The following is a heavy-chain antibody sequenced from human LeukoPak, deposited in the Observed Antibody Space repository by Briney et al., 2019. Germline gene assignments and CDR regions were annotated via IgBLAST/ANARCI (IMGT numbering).Heavy chain of an antibody. Sequence: SETLSLTCAVSGGSISSSNWWTWVRQPPGKGLEWIGEIYHSGSTHYNPSLKSRVTISVDTSKNQFSLKLSSVTAADTAVYYCARLEFLEWLALFDYWGQGTLVTVSS. V-gene: IGHV4-4*02. D-gene: IGHD3-3*01. CDR2: IYHSGST. J-gene: IGHJ4*02. CDR1: GGSISSSNW. CDR3: ARLEFLEWLALFDY.